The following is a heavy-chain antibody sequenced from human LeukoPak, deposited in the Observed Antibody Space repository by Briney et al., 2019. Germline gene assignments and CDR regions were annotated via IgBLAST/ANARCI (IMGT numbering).Heavy chain of an antibody. Sequence: ASVKVSCKASRYTFTRYYLHWLRQPPGQGLEWMGWINPNSGGTNYAQKFQGRVTMTRATSISTAYMELGRLRSDDTAVYYCARSYDSSGYFDYWGQGTLVTVSS. J-gene: IGHJ4*02. V-gene: IGHV1-2*02. CDR3: ARSYDSSGYFDY. CDR2: INPNSGGT. D-gene: IGHD3-22*01. CDR1: RYTFTRYY.